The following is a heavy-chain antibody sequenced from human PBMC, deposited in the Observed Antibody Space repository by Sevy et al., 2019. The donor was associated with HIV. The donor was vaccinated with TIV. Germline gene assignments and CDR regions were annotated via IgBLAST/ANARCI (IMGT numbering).Heavy chain of an antibody. CDR1: GFTFSDYY. CDR3: ARVGIGVVGGGFGAFDI. V-gene: IGHV3-11*01. Sequence: GRSLRLSCAASGFTFSDYYMTWIRQPPGKGLEWISYISSSGSAIYYADSMKGRFTISRDNAKKSLNLQMNSLRAEDTAVYYCARVGIGVVGGGFGAFDIWGQGTMVTVSS. D-gene: IGHD6-13*01. J-gene: IGHJ3*02. CDR2: ISSSGSAI.